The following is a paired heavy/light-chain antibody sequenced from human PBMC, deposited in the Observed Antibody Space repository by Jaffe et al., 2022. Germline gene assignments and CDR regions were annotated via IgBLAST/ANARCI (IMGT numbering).Light chain of an antibody. Sequence: QSALTQPRSVSGSPGQSVTISCTGTSSDVGGYNYVSWYQQYPDKAPKLMIYNVAKRPSGVPDRFSGSKSGNTASLTISGLQAEDEADYYCCSYAGSYNLGVFGTGTTVNVL. CDR2: NVA. V-gene: IGLV2-11*01. J-gene: IGLJ1*01. CDR1: SSDVGGYNY. CDR3: CSYAGSYNLGV.
Heavy chain of an antibody. CDR2: MYFGEDK. V-gene: IGHV3-53*02. D-gene: IGHD2-15*01. J-gene: IGHJ2*01. Sequence: EVQLVETGGGLIQPGGSLRLSCAASGFSVSTNYMSWVRQAPGKGLEWVSLMYFGEDKYSADSVKGRFTISRDSSENMVYLQMNTLTAEDTAVYYCARLRAKLVRVPDSHWYFDLWGRGTLVTVSS. CDR1: GFSVSTNY. CDR3: ARLRAKLVRVPDSHWYFDL.